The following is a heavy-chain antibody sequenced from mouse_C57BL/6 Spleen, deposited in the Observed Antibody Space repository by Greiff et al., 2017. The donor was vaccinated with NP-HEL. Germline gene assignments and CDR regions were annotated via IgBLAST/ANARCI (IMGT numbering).Heavy chain of an antibody. Sequence: VQLQQPGAELVMPGASVKLSCKASGYTFTSYWMHWVKQRPGQGLEWIGEIDPSDSYTNYNQKFKGKSTLTVDKSSSTAYMQLSSLTSEDSAVYYCARVTVTTYLYYAMDYWGQGTSVTVSS. J-gene: IGHJ4*01. V-gene: IGHV1-69*01. CDR1: GYTFTSYW. CDR3: ARVTVTTYLYYAMDY. D-gene: IGHD2-12*01. CDR2: IDPSDSYT.